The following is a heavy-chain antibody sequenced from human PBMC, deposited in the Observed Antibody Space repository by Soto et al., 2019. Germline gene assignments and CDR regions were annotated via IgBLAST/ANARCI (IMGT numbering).Heavy chain of an antibody. CDR1: GFTFSSYA. J-gene: IGHJ3*02. V-gene: IGHV3-23*01. Sequence: GGSLRLSCAASGFTFSSYAMSWVRQAPGKGLEWVSAISGSGGSTYYADSVKGRFTISRDNSKNTLYLQMNSLRAEDTAVYYCAKDSWGVVVAATPLDAFDIWGQGTMVTVSS. CDR3: AKDSWGVVVAATPLDAFDI. CDR2: ISGSGGST. D-gene: IGHD2-15*01.